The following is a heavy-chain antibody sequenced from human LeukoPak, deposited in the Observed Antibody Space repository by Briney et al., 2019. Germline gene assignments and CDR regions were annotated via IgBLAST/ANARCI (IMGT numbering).Heavy chain of an antibody. CDR1: GYSISSGYY. CDR3: ARVLAYYYYYMDV. Sequence: PSETLSLTCTVSGYSISSGYYWGWIRQPPGKGLEWIGCIYHSGSTYYNPSLKSRVTISVDTSKNQFSLKLSSVTAADTAVYYCARVLAYYYYYMDVWGKGTTVTVSS. V-gene: IGHV4-38-2*02. D-gene: IGHD1-26*01. CDR2: IYHSGST. J-gene: IGHJ6*03.